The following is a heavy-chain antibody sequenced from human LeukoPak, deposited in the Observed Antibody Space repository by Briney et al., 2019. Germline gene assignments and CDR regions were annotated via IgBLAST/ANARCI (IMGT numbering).Heavy chain of an antibody. CDR1: GFTVSSNS. Sequence: GGSLRLSCAASGFTVSSNSMSWVRQAPGKGLVWVSVIYTGGTTYYADSVKGRFTISRDNSRNTLYLQVNSLRAEDTAVYYCAKDLHWGLDYWGQGTLVTVSS. D-gene: IGHD7-27*01. J-gene: IGHJ4*02. CDR3: AKDLHWGLDY. CDR2: IYTGGTT. V-gene: IGHV3-66*01.